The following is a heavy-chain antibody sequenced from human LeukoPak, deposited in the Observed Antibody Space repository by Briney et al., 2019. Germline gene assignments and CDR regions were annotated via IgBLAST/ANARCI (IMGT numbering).Heavy chain of an antibody. CDR1: GDTFIIND. J-gene: IGHJ3*02. CDR3: ARVTAAGTWTFDI. V-gene: IGHV1-8*02. CDR2: MNPNSGNT. Sequence: ASVKVSCKASGDTFIINDINWVRQATGQGLEWMGWMNPNSGNTGYALKFQGRVTMTRNISITTAYMELTDLRSEDTAVYYCARVTAAGTWTFDIWGQGTTVTVSS. D-gene: IGHD6-13*01.